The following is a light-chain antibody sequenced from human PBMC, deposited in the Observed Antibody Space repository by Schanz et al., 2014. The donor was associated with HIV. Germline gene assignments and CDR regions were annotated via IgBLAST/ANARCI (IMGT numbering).Light chain of an antibody. Sequence: QSVLTQPPSVSGAPGQRVTISCTGTSSDVGGYNYVSWYQQYPGKAPKVMIYEVSKRPSGVPDRFSGSRSGNTASLTVSGLQAEDEADYYCSSYAGSNNLLFGGGTKLTVL. CDR2: EVS. CDR1: SSDVGGYNY. V-gene: IGLV2-8*01. CDR3: SSYAGSNNLL. J-gene: IGLJ3*02.